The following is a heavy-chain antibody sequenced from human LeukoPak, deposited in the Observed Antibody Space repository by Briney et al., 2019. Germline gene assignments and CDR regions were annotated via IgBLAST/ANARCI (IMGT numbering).Heavy chain of an antibody. Sequence: GASVTVSCKASGGTFSSYAISWVRQAPGQGLEWMGRIIPIFGTANYAQKFQGRVTITADKSTSAAYMELSSLRSEDTAVYYCARDHLYSSGLSSDYWGQGTLVTVSS. CDR2: IIPIFGTA. V-gene: IGHV1-69*06. CDR3: ARDHLYSSGLSSDY. CDR1: GGTFSSYA. J-gene: IGHJ4*02. D-gene: IGHD6-19*01.